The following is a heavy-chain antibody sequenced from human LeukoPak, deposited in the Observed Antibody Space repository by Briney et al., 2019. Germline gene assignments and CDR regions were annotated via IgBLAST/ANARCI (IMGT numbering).Heavy chain of an antibody. V-gene: IGHV3-21*01. CDR2: ISSSSSYI. D-gene: IGHD2-2*01. Sequence: PGGPLRLSCAASGFTFSSYSMNWVRQAPGKGLEWVSSISSSSSYIYYTDSVKGRFTISRDNAKNSLCLQMNSLRAEDTAVYYCARGEGFVVVPAAEFDYWGQGTLVTVSS. J-gene: IGHJ4*02. CDR1: GFTFSSYS. CDR3: ARGEGFVVVPAAEFDY.